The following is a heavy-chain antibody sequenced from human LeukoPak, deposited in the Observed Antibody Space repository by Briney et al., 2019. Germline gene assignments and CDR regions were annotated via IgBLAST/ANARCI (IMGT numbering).Heavy chain of an antibody. V-gene: IGHV1-46*01. J-gene: IGHJ4*02. D-gene: IGHD6-13*01. CDR3: ARGVYIAAAQYGY. CDR2: INPSGGGT. Sequence: ASVKVSCKASGYTFTSYTMHWVRQAPGQGLEWMGIINPSGGGTSYAQKFRGRVTMTRDTSTSTLYMELSSLRSEDTAVYYCARGVYIAAAQYGYWGQGTLVTVSS. CDR1: GYTFTSYT.